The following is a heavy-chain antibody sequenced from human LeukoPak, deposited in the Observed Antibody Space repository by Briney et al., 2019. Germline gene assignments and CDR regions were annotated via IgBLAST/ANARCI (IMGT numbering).Heavy chain of an antibody. Sequence: ASVKVSCKASGYTFTSYDINWMRQATGQGLEWMGWMNPNSGNTGYAQKFQGRVTMTRNTSISTAYMELSSLRSEDTAVYYCARVRARYFDWLLYYWGQGTLVTVSS. D-gene: IGHD3-9*01. J-gene: IGHJ4*02. CDR2: MNPNSGNT. CDR1: GYTFTSYD. V-gene: IGHV1-8*01. CDR3: ARVRARYFDWLLYY.